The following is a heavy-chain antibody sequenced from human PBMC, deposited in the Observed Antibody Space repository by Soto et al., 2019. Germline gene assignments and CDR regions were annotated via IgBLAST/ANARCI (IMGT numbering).Heavy chain of an antibody. CDR1: GQSFSGHS. CDR2: INESGST. D-gene: IGHD1-1*01. J-gene: IGHJ4*02. Sequence: QVQLQQWGAGLVKPSETLSLSCAVYGQSFSGHSWAWIRQPPGKGLEWIGEINESGSTYYNPSLKSPVTISTDTSKNQFSLKLSSVSAAATAAYFCARGSGIVALPGELEDVKYDYWGQGTLVNVSS. CDR3: ARGSGIVALPGELEDVKYDY. V-gene: IGHV4-34*01.